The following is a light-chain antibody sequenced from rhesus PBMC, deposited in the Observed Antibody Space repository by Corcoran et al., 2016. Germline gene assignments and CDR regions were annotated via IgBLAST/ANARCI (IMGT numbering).Light chain of an antibody. CDR3: QQHDNSPPT. J-gene: IGKJ1*01. CDR2: RAC. Sequence: DIQMTQSPSSLSASVGDRVTITCRARQGISNWLAWYQQKPGKALKLLIYRACNWETGVPSRFIGSGSGTDFTLTISILHPEDIATYYCQQHDNSPPTFGKGTKVEIK. CDR1: QGISNW. V-gene: IGKV1-69*01.